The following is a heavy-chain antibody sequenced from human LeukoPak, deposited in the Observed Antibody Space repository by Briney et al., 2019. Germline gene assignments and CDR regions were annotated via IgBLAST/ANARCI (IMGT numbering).Heavy chain of an antibody. CDR1: GFTFSSYS. CDR3: VRDRFRMDV. J-gene: IGHJ6*04. D-gene: IGHD3-10*01. V-gene: IGHV3-21*01. Sequence: TGGSLRLSCAASGFTFSSYSMNWVRQAPGKGLEWVSSISSSSSYIYYADSMKGRFTISRDNAKNSLYLQMSSLTAEDTAVYFCVRDRFRMDVWGKGTTVFVSA. CDR2: ISSSSSYI.